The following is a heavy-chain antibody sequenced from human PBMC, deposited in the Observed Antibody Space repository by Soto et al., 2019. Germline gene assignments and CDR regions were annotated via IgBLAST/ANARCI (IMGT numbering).Heavy chain of an antibody. J-gene: IGHJ2*01. V-gene: IGHV3-53*02. CDR3: ARGATWTQRRYFDL. CDR1: GFTVSSNY. Sequence: EVQLVETGGGLIQPGGSLRLSCAASGFTVSSNYLSWFRQAPGKGLEWVSVFYVAGSTKYADSVSGRFTISRDNSENTMFLQMNNLTSDDTAVYYCARGATWTQRRYFDLWGGGTVVTVSS. CDR2: FYVAGST. D-gene: IGHD5-18*01.